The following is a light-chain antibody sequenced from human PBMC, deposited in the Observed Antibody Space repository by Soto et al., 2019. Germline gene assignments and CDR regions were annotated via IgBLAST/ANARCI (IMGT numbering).Light chain of an antibody. V-gene: IGLV2-14*01. Sequence: QSALTQPASESGSPGQSITISCTGTSSDVGGNKYVSWYQQHPGKAPKLITYEVSNRPSGVSNRCSGSKSGNTASLTISGLQAEDEAEYYCRSYTGSATLVVFGGGTKLTVL. CDR2: EVS. CDR1: SSDVGGNKY. J-gene: IGLJ3*02. CDR3: RSYTGSATLVV.